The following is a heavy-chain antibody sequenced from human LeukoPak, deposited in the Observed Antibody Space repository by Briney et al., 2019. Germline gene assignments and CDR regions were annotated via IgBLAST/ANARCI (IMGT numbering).Heavy chain of an antibody. CDR3: ARHGGGDYVWGSYRHPLFDY. J-gene: IGHJ4*02. Sequence: SETLSLTCTVSGGSISSYYWSWIRQPPGKGLEWIGYIYYSGSTNYNPSLKSRVTISVDPSKNQFSLKLSSVTAADTAVYYCARHGGGDYVWGSYRHPLFDYWGQGTLVTVSS. V-gene: IGHV4-59*08. CDR2: IYYSGST. D-gene: IGHD3-16*02. CDR1: GGSISSYY.